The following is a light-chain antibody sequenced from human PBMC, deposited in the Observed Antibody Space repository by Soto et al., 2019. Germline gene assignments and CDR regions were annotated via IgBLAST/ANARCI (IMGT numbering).Light chain of an antibody. Sequence: EIVMTQSPATLSVSPGERATLSCRASQSVSSNLAWYQQKPGQAPRLLIYGASTRATGIPARFSGSGSGTDFTLTISSLQSEDFAVFYCQHYNNWPFPSWTFGQGTKVDIK. CDR2: GAS. CDR3: QHYNNWPFPSWT. CDR1: QSVSSN. J-gene: IGKJ1*01. V-gene: IGKV3-15*01.